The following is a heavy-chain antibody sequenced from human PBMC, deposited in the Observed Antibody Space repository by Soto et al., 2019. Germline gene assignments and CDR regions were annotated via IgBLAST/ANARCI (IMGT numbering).Heavy chain of an antibody. CDR2: INDDGTRT. D-gene: IGHD1-1*01. V-gene: IGHV3-74*01. J-gene: IGHJ5*02. CDR1: GFVFNRYW. Sequence: WGSLRLSCAASGFVFNRYWRHWVRQLPGEGPEWVTRINDDGTRTDYADSARGPFTTSRDNAKDILSLKMTALRVDDTAVYYCIRGPRRSSVGTGASWGQGTLVTVSS. CDR3: IRGPRRSSVGTGAS.